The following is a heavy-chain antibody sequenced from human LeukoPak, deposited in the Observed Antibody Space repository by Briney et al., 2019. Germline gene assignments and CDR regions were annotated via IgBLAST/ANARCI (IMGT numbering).Heavy chain of an antibody. CDR2: INPSGGST. Sequence: ASVKVSCKASGYTFTNYYIHWVRQAPGQGLEWMGIINPSGGSTSYSRKFQGRVTMTRDTSTTTVYMELSSLRSEDTAVYYCAREIGGILVFDYWGQGTLVTVSS. D-gene: IGHD5-18*01. CDR1: GYTFTNYY. V-gene: IGHV1-46*01. J-gene: IGHJ4*02. CDR3: AREIGGILVFDY.